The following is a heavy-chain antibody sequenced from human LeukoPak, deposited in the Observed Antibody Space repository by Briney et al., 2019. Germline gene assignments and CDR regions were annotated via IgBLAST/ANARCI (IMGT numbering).Heavy chain of an antibody. CDR2: MKQDGSEK. CDR1: GFTFSNYW. CDR3: TREGCISSALDAFDI. Sequence: GGSLRLSCAASGFTFSNYWMSWVRQAPGKGLEWVANMKQDGSEKYYVDSVKGRFTVSRDNAKNSLWLQMNSLRAEDTAVYYCTREGCISSALDAFDIWGQGTMVTVSS. J-gene: IGHJ3*02. V-gene: IGHV3-7*03. D-gene: IGHD6-13*01.